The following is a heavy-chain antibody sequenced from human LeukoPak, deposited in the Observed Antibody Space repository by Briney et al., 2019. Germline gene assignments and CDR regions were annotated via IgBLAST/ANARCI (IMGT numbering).Heavy chain of an antibody. Sequence: PSETLSLTCTVSGGSISSGDYYWSWIRQPPGKGLEWIGYIYYSGSTDYNPSLKSRVSISVDTSKNQFSLKLSSVTATDTAVYYCAREGVTKYYFDYWGQGTLVTVSS. CDR1: GGSISSGDYY. D-gene: IGHD4-11*01. J-gene: IGHJ4*02. CDR3: AREGVTKYYFDY. V-gene: IGHV4-61*08. CDR2: IYYSGST.